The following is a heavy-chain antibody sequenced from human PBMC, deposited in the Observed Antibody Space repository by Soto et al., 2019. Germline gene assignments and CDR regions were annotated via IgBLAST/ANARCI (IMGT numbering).Heavy chain of an antibody. J-gene: IGHJ3*02. CDR1: GFTFSSYS. CDR3: ARVWGVFGVGASDAFDI. CDR2: ISSSSSTI. V-gene: IGHV3-48*02. D-gene: IGHD1-26*01. Sequence: GGSLRLSCAASGFTFSSYSMNWVRQAPGKGLEWVSYISSSSSTIYYADSVKGRFTISRDNAKNSLYLQMNSLRDEDTAVYYCARVWGVFGVGASDAFDIWGQGTMVTVSS.